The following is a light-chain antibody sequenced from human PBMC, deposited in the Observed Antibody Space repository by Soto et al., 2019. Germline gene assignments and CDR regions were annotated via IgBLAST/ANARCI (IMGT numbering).Light chain of an antibody. CDR1: QGISSD. V-gene: IGKV1-6*01. J-gene: IGKJ2*01. CDR2: AAS. CDR3: LQDYYYPYT. Sequence: AIPMTQSPSSLSASVGYRVTITCRASQGISSDVAWYQQRPRKAPKLLIYAASSLQSGVSSRFSGSGSGTDFTLTISSLQPEDFATYYCLQDYYYPYTFGQGTKVEIK.